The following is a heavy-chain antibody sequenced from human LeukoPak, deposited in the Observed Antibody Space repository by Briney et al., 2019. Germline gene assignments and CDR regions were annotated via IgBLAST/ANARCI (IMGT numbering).Heavy chain of an antibody. CDR1: GFTFSSYA. D-gene: IGHD3-10*01. J-gene: IGHJ4*02. Sequence: PGGSLRLSCAASGFTFSSYAMNWVRQAPGTGLEWVATISGSGGSTYYAGSVKGRFTISRDNSKNTLYLQMNSLRAEDAAVYYCAKSPWKREYYGSDFWGQGTLVTVSS. CDR2: ISGSGGST. V-gene: IGHV3-23*01. CDR3: AKSPWKREYYGSDF.